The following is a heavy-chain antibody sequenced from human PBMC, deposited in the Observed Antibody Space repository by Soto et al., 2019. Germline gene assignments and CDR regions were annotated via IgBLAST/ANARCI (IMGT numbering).Heavy chain of an antibody. CDR3: AAGEGRYCSSTSCSNWFDP. D-gene: IGHD2-2*01. Sequence: SVKVSCKASGFTFTSSAMQWVRQARGQRLEWIGWIVVGSGNTNYAQKFQERVTITRDMSTSTAYMELSSLRSEDTAVYYCAAGEGRYCSSTSCSNWFDPWGQGTLVTVSS. CDR1: GFTFTSSA. J-gene: IGHJ5*02. CDR2: IVVGSGNT. V-gene: IGHV1-58*02.